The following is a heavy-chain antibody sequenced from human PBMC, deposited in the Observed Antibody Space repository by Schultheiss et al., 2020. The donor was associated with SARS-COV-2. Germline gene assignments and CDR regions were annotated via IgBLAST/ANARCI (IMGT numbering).Heavy chain of an antibody. Sequence: GGSLRLSCVASGFTFSSYEMNWVRQAPGKGLEWVSGISGSAGNTYYADSVKGRFTISRDNSKNTLYLQMNSLRAEDTAVYYCARVRGIVASYYYYGMDVWGQGTTVTVSS. D-gene: IGHD3-16*01. V-gene: IGHV3-23*01. CDR2: ISGSAGNT. J-gene: IGHJ6*02. CDR1: GFTFSSYE. CDR3: ARVRGIVASYYYYGMDV.